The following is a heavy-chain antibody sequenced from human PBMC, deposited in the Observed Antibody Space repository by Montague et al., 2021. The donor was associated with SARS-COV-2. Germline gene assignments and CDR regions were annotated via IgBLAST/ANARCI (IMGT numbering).Heavy chain of an antibody. D-gene: IGHD3-22*01. CDR2: ISYDGSNK. CDR1: GFTFSRYA. J-gene: IGHJ4*02. V-gene: IGHV3-30-3*01. CDR3: ASPRKSYTAADSSFDY. Sequence: SLSISCAASGFTFSRYAMHWVRQAPGKGLEWVAVISYDGSNKYYADSVKGRFTISRDNPKNTLYLQMNSLRAEDTAVYYCASPRKSYTAADSSFDYWGQGTLVTVSS.